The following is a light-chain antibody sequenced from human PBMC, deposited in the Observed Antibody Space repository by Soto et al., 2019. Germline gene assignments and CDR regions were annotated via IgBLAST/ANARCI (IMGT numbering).Light chain of an antibody. CDR1: SSDVGSYNR. CDR2: EVS. Sequence: QSVLTQPPSVSGCPGQSVAISCTGTSSDVGSYNRVSWYQQPPGTAPKLLIYEVSNRPPGVPDRFSGSKSGNTASLTISGLQAEDEADYYCSSFTSSSTYVFGTGTKVTVL. J-gene: IGLJ1*01. V-gene: IGLV2-18*02. CDR3: SSFTSSSTYV.